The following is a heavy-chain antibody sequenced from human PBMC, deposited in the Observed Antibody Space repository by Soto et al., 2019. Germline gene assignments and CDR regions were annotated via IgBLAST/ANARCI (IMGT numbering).Heavy chain of an antibody. V-gene: IGHV3-21*01. D-gene: IGHD6-19*01. J-gene: IGHJ4*02. CDR2: ISSSSSYI. CDR1: GFTFSSYS. CDR3: ASTGVIAVAGTDYFDY. Sequence: RLSCAASGFTFSSYSMNWVRQAPGKGLEWVSSISSSSSYIYYADSVKGRFTISRDNAKNSLYLQMNSLRAEDTAVYYCASTGVIAVAGTDYFDYWGQGTLVTVSS.